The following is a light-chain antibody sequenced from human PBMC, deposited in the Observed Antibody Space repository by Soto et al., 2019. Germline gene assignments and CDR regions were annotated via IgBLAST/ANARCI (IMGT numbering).Light chain of an antibody. Sequence: DIQMTQSPSTLSASVGDRVTIACRASRSISFYLAWYQQKPGKAPKILIFNASTLKSGVPSRFSGSGSGTEFTLTIDGLQPDDFATYYCQQYNGYSTWTFGQVTKVEFK. V-gene: IGKV1-5*01. CDR2: NAS. CDR3: QQYNGYSTWT. J-gene: IGKJ1*01. CDR1: RSISFY.